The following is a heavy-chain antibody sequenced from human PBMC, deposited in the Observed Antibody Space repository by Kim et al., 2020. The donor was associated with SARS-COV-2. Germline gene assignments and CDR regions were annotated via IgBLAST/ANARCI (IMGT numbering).Heavy chain of an antibody. V-gene: IGHV4-34*01. CDR3: ARVRDIVVVPAAIGY. D-gene: IGHD2-2*01. J-gene: IGHJ4*02. Sequence: PALKSRVTLSVDTSRHQFSLKLGSVTAADTAVYYCARVRDIVVVPAAIGYWGQGTLVTVSS.